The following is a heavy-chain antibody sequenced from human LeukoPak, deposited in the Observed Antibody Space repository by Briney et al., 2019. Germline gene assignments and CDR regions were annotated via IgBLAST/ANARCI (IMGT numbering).Heavy chain of an antibody. CDR1: GFTFYDYG. J-gene: IGHJ3*02. CDR2: ISGSGGST. V-gene: IGHV3-23*01. CDR3: AKDRSSSWYDAFDI. D-gene: IGHD6-13*01. Sequence: GGSLRLSCAASGFTFYDYGMTWVRQAPGKGLEWVSAISGSGGSTYYADSVKGRFTISRDNSKNTLYLQMNSLRAEDTAVYYCAKDRSSSWYDAFDIWGQGTMVTVSS.